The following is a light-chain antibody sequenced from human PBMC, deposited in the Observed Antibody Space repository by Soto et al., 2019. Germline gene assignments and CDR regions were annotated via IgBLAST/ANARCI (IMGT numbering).Light chain of an antibody. V-gene: IGKV3-20*01. CDR3: QQYGSSPPVT. Sequence: EIVLTQSPGTLSLSPWERATLSCRASQSVSSSYLAWYQQKPGQAPRLLIYGVSSRATGIPDRFSGSGSGTDFTLTISRLEPEDFAVYYCQQYGSSPPVTFGQGTRLEIK. CDR2: GVS. J-gene: IGKJ5*01. CDR1: QSVSSSY.